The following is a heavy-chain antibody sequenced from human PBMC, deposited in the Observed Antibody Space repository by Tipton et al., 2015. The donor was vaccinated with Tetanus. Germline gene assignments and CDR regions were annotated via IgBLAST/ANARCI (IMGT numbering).Heavy chain of an antibody. V-gene: IGHV5-51*01. Sequence: VQLVQSGGEVKKPGESLKISCKGSGYIFTNYWIGWVRQKPGKGLEWMRIIYPGDSDTRYSPSFQGQVTSSVDKSINTAYLQWSSLKASDTSMFYCARAHCSDGVCNFDFWGQGALVTVAS. D-gene: IGHD2-15*01. CDR3: ARAHCSDGVCNFDF. CDR1: GYIFTNYW. CDR2: IYPGDSDT. J-gene: IGHJ4*02.